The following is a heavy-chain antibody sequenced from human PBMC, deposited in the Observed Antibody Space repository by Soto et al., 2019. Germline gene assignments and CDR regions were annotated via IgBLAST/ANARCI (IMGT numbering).Heavy chain of an antibody. CDR1: GFTFSDYY. J-gene: IGHJ5*02. CDR2: IRNKVSSYTT. CDR3: ARDPAGDQ. Sequence: GGSLRLSCAASGFTFSDYYMDWVRQAPGKGLEWVGRIRNKVSSYTTDYAASVKGRFFVSRDDSKNSMYLQMNSLKTEDTAVYYCARDPAGDQWGRGTLVTVSS. V-gene: IGHV3-72*01.